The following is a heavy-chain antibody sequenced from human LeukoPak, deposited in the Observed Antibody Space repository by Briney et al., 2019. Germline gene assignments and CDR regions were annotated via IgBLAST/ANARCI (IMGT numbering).Heavy chain of an antibody. J-gene: IGHJ4*02. CDR1: GFTVSTNC. V-gene: IGHV3-53*04. Sequence: GGSLRLSCAASGFTVSTNCMTWVRQAPGKGLEWVSTIYSGGTTYYADSVMGRFTISRHNSRNTLYLQMNSLRAEDMAVYYCARVDTVMAYYFDLWGQGTLVTVSS. CDR3: ARVDTVMAYYFDL. D-gene: IGHD5-18*01. CDR2: IYSGGTT.